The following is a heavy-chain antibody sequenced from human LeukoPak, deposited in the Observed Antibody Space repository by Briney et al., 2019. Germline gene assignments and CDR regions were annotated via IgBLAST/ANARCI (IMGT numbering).Heavy chain of an antibody. CDR3: ARGRVAVAGKAWDY. CDR2: IYYSGST. V-gene: IGHV4-30-4*08. CDR1: GFTFSSYS. D-gene: IGHD6-19*01. Sequence: LRLPCAASGFTFSSYSMNWVRQPPGKGLEWIGYIYYSGSTYHNPSLKSRLTISLDTSKNQFSLKLSSVTAADTAVYYCARGRVAVAGKAWDYWGQGTLVTVSS. J-gene: IGHJ4*02.